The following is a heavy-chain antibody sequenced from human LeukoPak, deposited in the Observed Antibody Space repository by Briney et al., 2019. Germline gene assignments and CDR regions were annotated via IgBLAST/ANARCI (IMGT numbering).Heavy chain of an antibody. D-gene: IGHD2-15*01. Sequence: GGSLRLSCAASGFTFSSYAMSWVRQAPGKGLEWVSAISGSGGSTYYADSVKGRFTISRDNSKNTLYLQMNSLRAEDTDVYYCAKVRGGYCSGGSCGYFAYWGQGTLVTVSS. CDR2: ISGSGGST. V-gene: IGHV3-23*01. CDR3: AKVRGGYCSGGSCGYFAY. CDR1: GFTFSSYA. J-gene: IGHJ4*02.